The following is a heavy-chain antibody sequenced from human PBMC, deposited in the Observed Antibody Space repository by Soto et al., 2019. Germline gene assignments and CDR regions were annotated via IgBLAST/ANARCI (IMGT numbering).Heavy chain of an antibody. CDR3: ARDGRELLGAYYYYGMDV. J-gene: IGHJ6*02. D-gene: IGHD1-26*01. CDR1: GGSISSYY. CDR2: IYTSGST. V-gene: IGHV4-4*07. Sequence: SETLSLTCTVSGGSISSYYWSWIRQPAGKGLEWIGRIYTSGSTNYNPSLKSRVTMSVDTSKDQFSLKLSSVTAADTAVYYCARDGRELLGAYYYYGMDVWGQGTTVTVSS.